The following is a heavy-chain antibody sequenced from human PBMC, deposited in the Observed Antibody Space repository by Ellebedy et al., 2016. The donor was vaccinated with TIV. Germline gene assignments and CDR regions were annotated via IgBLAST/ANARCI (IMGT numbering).Heavy chain of an antibody. Sequence: MPSETLSLTCTVSGDSFSSYFWNWIRQPPGKGLEWIGYIHHSGSTNYSPSLKSRVTISVDTSKSRFSLKLSSVTAADTAVYYCAGENYDVLTGSFFGFDYWGQGTLVTVSS. J-gene: IGHJ4*02. CDR2: IHHSGST. V-gene: IGHV4-59*01. CDR3: AGENYDVLTGSFFGFDY. CDR1: GDSFSSYF. D-gene: IGHD3-9*01.